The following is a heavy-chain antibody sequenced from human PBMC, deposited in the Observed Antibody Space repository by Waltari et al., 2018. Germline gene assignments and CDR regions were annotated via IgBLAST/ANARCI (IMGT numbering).Heavy chain of an antibody. CDR3: ASHEYIWGGLKDDVMDV. J-gene: IGHJ6*02. V-gene: IGHV1-69*13. CDR1: GGTFGSYA. CDR2: ISPICTTA. Sequence: QVQLVQSGAEVKKPGSSVKVSCKASGGTFGSYAISRVRQAHGQGLDWMGWISPICTTANYAQKFPGRVTSTADEYTSTAYMELISRRSEVTAVYYCASHEYIWGGLKDDVMDVWVQGTTFTVSS. D-gene: IGHD3-16*01.